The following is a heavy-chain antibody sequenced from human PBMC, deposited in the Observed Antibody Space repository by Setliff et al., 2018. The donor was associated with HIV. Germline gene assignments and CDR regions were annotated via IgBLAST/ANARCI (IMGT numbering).Heavy chain of an antibody. CDR3: ARHRVRDSWRGLGGTFDY. D-gene: IGHD3-3*01. Sequence: SETLSLTCAVSGVSVNNDDDYWGWIRQPPGKGLEWIAIIHQSGTAHKRPSLKSRVTISIDTSENLFSLKLSGVTAADTAMYYCARHRVRDSWRGLGGTFDYWGQGTRVTVSS. CDR1: GVSVNNDDDY. CDR2: IHQSGTA. V-gene: IGHV4-39*01. J-gene: IGHJ4*02.